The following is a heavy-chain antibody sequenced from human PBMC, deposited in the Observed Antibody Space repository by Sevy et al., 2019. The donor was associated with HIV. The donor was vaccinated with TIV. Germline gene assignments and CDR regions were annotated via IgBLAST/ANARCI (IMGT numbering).Heavy chain of an antibody. Sequence: GGYLRLSCAASGFTFSKYGMHWVRQAPGKGLEWVALIWYDGSNKYYADSVKGRFTISRDNSKNTLYLQMNSLRAEDTTVYYCVRGADCHDCSGANCDYWGQGTLVTVSS. V-gene: IGHV3-33*01. J-gene: IGHJ4*02. CDR1: GFTFSKYG. CDR2: IWYDGSNK. D-gene: IGHD2-15*01. CDR3: VRGADCHDCSGANCDY.